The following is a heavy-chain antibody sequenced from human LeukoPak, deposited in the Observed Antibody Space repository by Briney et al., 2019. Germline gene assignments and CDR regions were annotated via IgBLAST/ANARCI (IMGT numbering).Heavy chain of an antibody. Sequence: GGSLRLSCAASGFIVSSNYMSWVRRSPGKGLEWVSVIYSGGTTYYADSVKGRFTISRDNSNNTLYLQMNSLRAEDTAVYYCARGPVTRFEIWGQGTMVTVSS. V-gene: IGHV3-53*01. CDR1: GFIVSSNY. J-gene: IGHJ3*02. CDR3: ARGPVTRFEI. CDR2: IYSGGTT. D-gene: IGHD4-17*01.